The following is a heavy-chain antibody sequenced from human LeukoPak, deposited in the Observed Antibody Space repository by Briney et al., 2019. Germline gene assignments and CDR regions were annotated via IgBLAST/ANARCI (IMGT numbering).Heavy chain of an antibody. D-gene: IGHD1-20*01. CDR2: INPNSGGT. Sequence: GESLKISCKGSGYTFTGYYMHWVRQAPGQGLEWMGWINPNSGGTNYAQKFQGRVTMTRDTSISTAYMELSRLRSDDTAVYYCARDMANWNDAALYYYYYMDVWGKGTTVTISS. CDR1: GYTFTGYY. CDR3: ARDMANWNDAALYYYYYMDV. V-gene: IGHV1-2*02. J-gene: IGHJ6*03.